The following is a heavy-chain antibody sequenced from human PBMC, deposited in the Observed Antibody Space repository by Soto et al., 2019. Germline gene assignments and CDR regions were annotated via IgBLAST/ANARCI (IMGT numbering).Heavy chain of an antibody. V-gene: IGHV1-69*04. D-gene: IGHD2-2*01. Sequence: ASVKVSCKASGYTFTSYDINWVRQATGQGLEWMGRMIPILGKTNYAQKFQGRVTITANKSTSTAYIELSSLRSEDTAVYYCARDLPDIVVVPAAHDNWFDPWGQETLVTVSS. CDR2: MIPILGKT. CDR1: GYTFTSYD. J-gene: IGHJ5*02. CDR3: ARDLPDIVVVPAAHDNWFDP.